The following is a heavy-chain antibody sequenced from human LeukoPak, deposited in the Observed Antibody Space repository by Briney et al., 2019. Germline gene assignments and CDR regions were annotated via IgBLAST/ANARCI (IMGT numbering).Heavy chain of an antibody. CDR3: ARGFYSSGWYKPRDP. CDR1: GGSISNYY. CDR2: IYYSGST. D-gene: IGHD6-19*01. Sequence: PSETLSLTCTVSGGSISNYYWSWIRQPPGKGLEWIGYIYYSGSTNYNPSLASRVTISVDTSKNQFSLKLSSVTAADTAVYYCARGFYSSGWYKPRDPWGQGTLVTVSS. V-gene: IGHV4-59*01. J-gene: IGHJ5*02.